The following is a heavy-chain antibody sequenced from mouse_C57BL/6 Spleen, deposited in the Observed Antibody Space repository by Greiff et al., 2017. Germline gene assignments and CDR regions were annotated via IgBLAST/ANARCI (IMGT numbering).Heavy chain of an antibody. J-gene: IGHJ2*01. Sequence: QVHVKQSGAELMKPGASVKLSCKATGYTFTGYWIEWVKQRPGQGLEWIGWIYPRDGSTKYNEKFKGKATLTVDTSSSTAYMELHSLTSEDSAVYFCARVGTTVLDYFDYWGQGTTLTVSA. D-gene: IGHD1-1*01. CDR3: ARVGTTVLDYFDY. V-gene: IGHV1-85*01. CDR2: IYPRDGST. CDR1: GYTFTGYW.